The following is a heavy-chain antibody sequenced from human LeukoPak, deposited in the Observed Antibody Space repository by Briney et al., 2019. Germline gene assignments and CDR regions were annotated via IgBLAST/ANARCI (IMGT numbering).Heavy chain of an antibody. V-gene: IGHV3-7*01. CDR3: ARMSGWYWFDY. J-gene: IGHJ4*02. Sequence: GGCLRLSCAASGFTFTNYWMSWVRQPPGKGLEWVANIKTDGSEKYYVDSVKGRFTISRDNTKNSLYLQMNSLRAEDTAMYYCARMSGWYWFDYWGRGTLVTVSS. CDR2: IKTDGSEK. CDR1: GFTFTNYW. D-gene: IGHD6-19*01.